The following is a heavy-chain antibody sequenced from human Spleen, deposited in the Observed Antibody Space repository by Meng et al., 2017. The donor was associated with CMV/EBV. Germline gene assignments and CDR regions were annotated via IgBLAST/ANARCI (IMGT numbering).Heavy chain of an antibody. CDR1: GFTFSSYS. J-gene: IGHJ6*02. CDR3: ARVGLGMDV. CDR2: ISWNSGSK. Sequence: SLKISCTASGFTFSSYSMHWVRQAPGKGLEWVSGISWNSGSKGYADSVKGRFSISRDNAKNSLYLQMDSLRAEDTALYYCARVGLGMDVWGQGTTVTVSS. V-gene: IGHV3-9*01.